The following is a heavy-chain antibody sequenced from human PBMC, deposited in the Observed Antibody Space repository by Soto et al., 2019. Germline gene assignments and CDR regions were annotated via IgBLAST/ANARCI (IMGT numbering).Heavy chain of an antibody. Sequence: QVQLQESGPGLVKPSETLSLTCTVSGGSVSSGYYYWTWIRQPPGKGLEWIGYIDYSGYTNDNPSLKSRVTMSVNTSKNQFSLKLSSGTAADTAVYFCARLVQQDGSLLSNYSYGMDVWGQGTTVTVSS. J-gene: IGHJ6*02. D-gene: IGHD3-10*01. CDR2: IDYSGYT. CDR3: ARLVQQDGSLLSNYSYGMDV. V-gene: IGHV4-61*01. CDR1: GGSVSSGYYY.